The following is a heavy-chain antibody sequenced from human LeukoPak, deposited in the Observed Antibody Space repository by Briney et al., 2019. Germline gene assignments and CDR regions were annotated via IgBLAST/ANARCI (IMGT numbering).Heavy chain of an antibody. V-gene: IGHV3-23*01. D-gene: IGHD4-11*01. Sequence: GGSLRVSCAASGFTFSNYAMSWVRQAPGNGLEWVSTISGGGGSTYYADSVKGRFTISRDNSRNTLYLQMNSLRAEDTAVYYCAITYSPIYYYYGMDVWGQGTTVTVSS. CDR3: AITYSPIYYYYGMDV. CDR1: GFTFSNYA. CDR2: ISGGGGST. J-gene: IGHJ6*02.